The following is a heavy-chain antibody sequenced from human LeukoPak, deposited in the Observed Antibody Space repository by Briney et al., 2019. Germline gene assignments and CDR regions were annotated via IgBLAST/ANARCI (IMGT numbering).Heavy chain of an antibody. CDR1: VDPNKRFY. Sequence: SVTQTLPCSVSVDPNKRFYWTCLPGSPGRGLECITYVHNSWHSKYSPSYNPSLKIRATISDETSMNQFSLQLTSVTTTDTAVYFCARRRPPFISGSTDYPHAFDVWGQRTTVIVSA. D-gene: IGHD2-8*02. CDR3: ARRRPPFISGSTDYPHAFDV. CDR2: VHNSWHSKYSP. V-gene: IGHV4-59*08. J-gene: IGHJ3*01.